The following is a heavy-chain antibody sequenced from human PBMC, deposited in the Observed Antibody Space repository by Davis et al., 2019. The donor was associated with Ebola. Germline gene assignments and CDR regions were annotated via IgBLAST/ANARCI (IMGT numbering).Heavy chain of an antibody. Sequence: PSETLSLTCTVSGGSISSSSYYWGWIRQPPGKGLEWIGSIYYSGSTYYNPSLKSRVTISVDTSKNQFSLKLSSVTAADTAVYYCARRVYSSGWSIDYWGQGTLVTVSS. CDR1: GGSISSSSYY. D-gene: IGHD6-19*01. J-gene: IGHJ4*02. V-gene: IGHV4-39*01. CDR3: ARRVYSSGWSIDY. CDR2: IYYSGST.